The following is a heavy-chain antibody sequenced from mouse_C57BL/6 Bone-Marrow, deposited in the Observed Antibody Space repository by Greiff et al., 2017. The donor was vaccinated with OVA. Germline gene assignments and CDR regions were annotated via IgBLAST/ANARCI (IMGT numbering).Heavy chain of an antibody. CDR2: INPYNGGT. CDR1: GYTFTDYY. CDR3: ARSTYSNPYYFDY. D-gene: IGHD2-5*01. Sequence: VQLQQSGPVLVKPGASVKMSCKASGYTFTDYYMNWVKQSHGKSLEWIGVINPYNGGTSYNQKFKGKATLTVDKSSSTAYMELNILTSEDSAVYYCARSTYSNPYYFDYWGQGTTLTVSS. V-gene: IGHV1-19*01. J-gene: IGHJ2*01.